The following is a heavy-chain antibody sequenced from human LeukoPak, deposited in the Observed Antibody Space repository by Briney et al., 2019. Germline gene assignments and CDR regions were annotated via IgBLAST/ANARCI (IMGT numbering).Heavy chain of an antibody. Sequence: GGSLRLSCAASGFTFDDYAMHWVRQAPGKGLEWVSGISWNSVSIAYADSVKGRFTISRDNAKNSLYLEMNSLRTGDTALYYCAKDIGSTSWYLGNWGQGTLVTVSS. CDR2: ISWNSVSI. V-gene: IGHV3-9*01. CDR3: AKDIGSTSWYLGN. CDR1: GFTFDDYA. J-gene: IGHJ4*02. D-gene: IGHD2-2*01.